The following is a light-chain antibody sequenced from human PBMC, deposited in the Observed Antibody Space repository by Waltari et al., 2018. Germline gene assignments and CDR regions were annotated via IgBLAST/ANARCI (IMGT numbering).Light chain of an antibody. Sequence: DIQMTQSPSSLSASVGDRVIITCRASQSLSNYLNWYQQKPGKAPKLLIYAASSLQSGVPSRFSGSGAGTDFTLTVNSLQREDFATYYCQQSYSIPDTFGQGTKLEIK. CDR3: QQSYSIPDT. J-gene: IGKJ2*01. V-gene: IGKV1-39*01. CDR2: AAS. CDR1: QSLSNY.